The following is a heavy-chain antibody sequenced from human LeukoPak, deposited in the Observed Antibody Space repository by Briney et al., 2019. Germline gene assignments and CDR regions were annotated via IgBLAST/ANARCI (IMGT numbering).Heavy chain of an antibody. V-gene: IGHV3-74*01. CDR2: ISSDGSST. CDR1: VFTFSNYW. D-gene: IGHD5-12*01. CDR3: ARTAYSDYSIGF. J-gene: IGHJ4*02. Sequence: GGSLRLSCAASVFTFSNYWMHWVRQAPGKGLVWVSRISSDGSSTSYADSVKGRFTISRDNAKNTLYLQMNSLRAEDTAVYYCARTAYSDYSIGFWGQGTLVTVSS.